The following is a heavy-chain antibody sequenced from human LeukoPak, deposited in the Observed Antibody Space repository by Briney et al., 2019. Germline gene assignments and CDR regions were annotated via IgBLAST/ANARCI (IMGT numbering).Heavy chain of an antibody. Sequence: PGGSLRLSCAASGFTFSSYAMSWVRQAPGKGLEWVSAISGSGGSTYYADSVKGRFTISRDNSKNTLYLQMNSLRAEDTAVYYCAKTMDIVVVVAATWDYWGQGTLVTVSS. J-gene: IGHJ4*02. D-gene: IGHD2-15*01. CDR1: GFTFSSYA. V-gene: IGHV3-23*01. CDR3: AKTMDIVVVVAATWDY. CDR2: ISGSGGST.